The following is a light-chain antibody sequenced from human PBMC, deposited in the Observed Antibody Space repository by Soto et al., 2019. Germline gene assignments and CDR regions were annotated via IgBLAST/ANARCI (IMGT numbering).Light chain of an antibody. CDR3: SSYTTRSTLV. Sequence: QSVLTQPASVSGSPGQSITISCTGTSSDVGAYDFVSWYQHSPGKAPKLVTFDVTHRPPGISDRFSGSKSANTASLTISGLQAADEALYYCSSYTTRSTLVFGGGTKLTVL. CDR2: DVT. CDR1: SSDVGAYDF. V-gene: IGLV2-14*01. J-gene: IGLJ2*01.